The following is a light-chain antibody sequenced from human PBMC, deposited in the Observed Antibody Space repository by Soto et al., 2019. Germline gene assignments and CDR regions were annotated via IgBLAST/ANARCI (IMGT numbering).Light chain of an antibody. CDR3: QQYGSSPPT. CDR2: GAS. Sequence: EIVLTQSPGTLSLSPGERATLSCRASQSVSSNYLAWYQRKPGQDPRLLIYGASNRATGIPNRFSGSGSGTDFTLTITRLEPEDFVVYYCQQYGSSPPTFGQGTKVEI. J-gene: IGKJ1*01. V-gene: IGKV3-20*01. CDR1: QSVSSNY.